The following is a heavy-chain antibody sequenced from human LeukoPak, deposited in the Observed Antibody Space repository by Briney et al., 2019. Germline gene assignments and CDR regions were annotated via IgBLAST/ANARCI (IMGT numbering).Heavy chain of an antibody. V-gene: IGHV3-7*01. CDR3: ARRSVAGSLDY. J-gene: IGHJ4*02. CDR1: GFTFSTYW. CDR2: TKEDGGEK. Sequence: GGSLILSCAASGFTFSTYWMSWVRQAPGKGLEWVANTKEDGGEKYYVDSVKGRFTISRDNAENSLYLQMNSLRAEDTAVYYCARRSVAGSLDYWGQGTLVTVSS. D-gene: IGHD6-19*01.